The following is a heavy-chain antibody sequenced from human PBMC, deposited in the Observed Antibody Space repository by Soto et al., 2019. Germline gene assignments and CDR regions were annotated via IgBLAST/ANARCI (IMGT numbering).Heavy chain of an antibody. J-gene: IGHJ4*02. Sequence: SVKVSCKASGGTFSSYTISWVRQAPGQGLEWMGRIIPILGIANYAQKFQGRVTITADKSTSTAYMELSSLRSEDTAVYYCARDDRVGEAVAGTSSGYWGQGTLVTVSS. CDR3: ARDDRVGEAVAGTSSGY. D-gene: IGHD6-19*01. V-gene: IGHV1-69*04. CDR2: IIPILGIA. CDR1: GGTFSSYT.